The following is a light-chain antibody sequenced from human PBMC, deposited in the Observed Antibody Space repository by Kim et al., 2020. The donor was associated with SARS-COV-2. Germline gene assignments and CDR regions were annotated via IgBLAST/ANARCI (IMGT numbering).Light chain of an antibody. J-gene: IGKJ4*01. Sequence: DIQMTQSPSSLSASVGDRVTISCQASQDINYSLNWYQQKPGKAPKLLIYDASNLEMGVPSRFRGSRSGTDFTFTISSLQPEDFATYCCHQYDNLSLTFGGGTKVDIK. CDR2: DAS. CDR1: QDINYS. CDR3: HQYDNLSLT. V-gene: IGKV1-33*01.